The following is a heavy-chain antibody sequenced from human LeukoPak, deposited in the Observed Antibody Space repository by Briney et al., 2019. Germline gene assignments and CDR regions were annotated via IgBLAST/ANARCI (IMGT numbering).Heavy chain of an antibody. D-gene: IGHD6-19*01. V-gene: IGHV3-23*01. CDR2: ISGSGGST. CDR3: AKVGSSGWSERVHFDY. Sequence: QPGRSLRLSCAASGFTFSSYAMSWVRQAPGKGLEWVSAISGSGGSTYYADSVKGRFTISRDNSKNTLYLQMNSLGAEDTAVYYCAKVGSSGWSERVHFDYWGQGTLVTVSS. J-gene: IGHJ4*02. CDR1: GFTFSSYA.